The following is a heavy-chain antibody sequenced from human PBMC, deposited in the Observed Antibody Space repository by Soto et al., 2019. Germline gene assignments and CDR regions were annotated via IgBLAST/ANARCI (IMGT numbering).Heavy chain of an antibody. CDR2: INHSGST. CDR1: GGSFSGYY. D-gene: IGHD3-10*01. V-gene: IGHV4-34*01. J-gene: IGHJ6*02. CDR3: ARGRTYYYSSGSYYNYYYYYGMDV. Sequence: NPSETLSLTCAVYGGSFSGYYWSWIRQPPGKGLEWIGEINHSGSTNYNPSLKSRVTISVDTSKNQFSLKLSSVTAADTAVYYCARGRTYYYSSGSYYNYYYYYGMDVWGQGTTVTVSS.